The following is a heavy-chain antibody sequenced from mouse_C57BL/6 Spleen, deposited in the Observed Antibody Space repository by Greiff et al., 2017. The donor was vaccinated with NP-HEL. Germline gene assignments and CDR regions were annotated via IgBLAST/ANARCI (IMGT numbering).Heavy chain of an antibody. CDR1: GFTFSDYG. J-gene: IGHJ4*01. CDR2: ISSGSSTI. CDR3: ARNLYYAMDY. V-gene: IGHV5-17*01. Sequence: EVQVVESGGGLVKPGGSLKLSCAASGFTFSDYGMHWVRRAPEKGLEWVAYISSGSSTIYYADTVKGRFTISRDNAKNTLFLQMTSLRSEDTAMYYCARNLYYAMDYWGQGTSVTVSS.